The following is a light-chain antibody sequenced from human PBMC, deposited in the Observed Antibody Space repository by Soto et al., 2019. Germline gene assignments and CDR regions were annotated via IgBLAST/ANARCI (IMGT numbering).Light chain of an antibody. Sequence: EIVFTQSPGTLSLSPGERATLSCRASQSVSSSYLAWYQQKPGQAPRLLIYGASSRATGIPDRFSGSGSGTDFTFTITRLEPEDFAVYYCQQYGSSPLTFGGGNKVEIK. J-gene: IGKJ4*01. CDR2: GAS. CDR3: QQYGSSPLT. CDR1: QSVSSSY. V-gene: IGKV3-20*01.